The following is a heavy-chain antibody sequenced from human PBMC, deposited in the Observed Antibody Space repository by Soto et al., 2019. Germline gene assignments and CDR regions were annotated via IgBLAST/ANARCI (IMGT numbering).Heavy chain of an antibody. Sequence: EVHLVESGGGLVKPGGSLRLSCAASGFTFSFYDMNWVRQAPGKGLEWVSYISNTGANIYYADSVKGRFTISRDNAKNSLYLQMNSLRDEVTAVYYCARPLVATISFDSWGQGTLLTVSS. CDR1: GFTFSFYD. D-gene: IGHD5-12*01. CDR2: ISNTGANI. V-gene: IGHV3-21*01. CDR3: ARPLVATISFDS. J-gene: IGHJ4*02.